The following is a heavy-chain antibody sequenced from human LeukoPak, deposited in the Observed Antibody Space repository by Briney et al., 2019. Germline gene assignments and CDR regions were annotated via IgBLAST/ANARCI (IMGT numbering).Heavy chain of an antibody. V-gene: IGHV1-46*01. CDR3: ARAKVVSGTLDY. CDR2: INPSGGST. D-gene: IGHD3-22*01. Sequence: GASVKVSCKASGYTFTDYYMNWVRQAPGQGLGWLGIINPSGGSTSYAQKFQGRVTMTRDTSTNKVYMELSSLRSEDTAVYYCARAKVVSGTLDYWGQGTLVTVSS. J-gene: IGHJ4*02. CDR1: GYTFTDYY.